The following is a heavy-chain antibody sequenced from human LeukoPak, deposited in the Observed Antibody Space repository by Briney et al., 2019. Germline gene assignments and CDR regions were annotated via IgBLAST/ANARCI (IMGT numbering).Heavy chain of an antibody. V-gene: IGHV1-18*01. CDR1: GYTFSNYG. Sequence: ASVKVSCKASGYTFSNYGITWVRQAPGQGLEWMGWIIAYNGNTKYAQKFQGRVTMTTDTSTSTAYMELRRLTSDDTAVYYCAREGYYGTSGYSQIKYYYSAMDVWGQGTTVTVSS. CDR2: IIAYNGNT. J-gene: IGHJ6*02. CDR3: AREGYYGTSGYSQIKYYYSAMDV. D-gene: IGHD3-22*01.